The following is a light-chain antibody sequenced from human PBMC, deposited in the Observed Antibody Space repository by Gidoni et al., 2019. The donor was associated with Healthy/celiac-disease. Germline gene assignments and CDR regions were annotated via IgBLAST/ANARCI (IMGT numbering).Light chain of an antibody. CDR3: QQYNNWPFLYT. CDR1: QRVSSN. V-gene: IGKV3-15*01. J-gene: IGKJ2*01. CDR2: GAH. Sequence: EIVMTQSPATLSVSPGERATLSCRASQRVSSNLAWYQQKPGQAPRLLIYGAHTRATGIPARFSGSGSGTEFTLTISSLQSEDFAVYYCQQYNNWPFLYTFGQGTKLEIK.